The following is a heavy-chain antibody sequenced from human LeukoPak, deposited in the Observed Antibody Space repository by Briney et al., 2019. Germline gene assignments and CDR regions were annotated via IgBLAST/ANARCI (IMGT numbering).Heavy chain of an antibody. Sequence: SETLSLTCTVSGGSMRSYFWSWIRQPPGKGLEWIGYIYHSGSTNYSPSLKGRVTLSVDTSKNQFSLKLSSVTAADTAVYYCARASYGSYYYYYYMDVWGKGTTVTVSS. CDR1: GGSMRSYF. J-gene: IGHJ6*03. CDR3: ARASYGSYYYYYYMDV. V-gene: IGHV4-59*12. D-gene: IGHD5-18*01. CDR2: IYHSGST.